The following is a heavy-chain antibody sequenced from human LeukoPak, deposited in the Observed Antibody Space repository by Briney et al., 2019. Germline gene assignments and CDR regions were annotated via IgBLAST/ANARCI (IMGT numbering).Heavy chain of an antibody. CDR2: IYYTGST. CDR1: GGSISSYY. CDR3: ARDRGGTHIDY. J-gene: IGHJ4*02. D-gene: IGHD3-16*01. Sequence: PSETLSLTCTVSGGSISSYYWSWIRQPPGKGLEWIGYIYYTGSTNYNPSLKSRVTISVDTSKNQFSLKLSSVTAADTAVYYCARDRGGTHIDYWGQGTLVTVSS. V-gene: IGHV4-59*01.